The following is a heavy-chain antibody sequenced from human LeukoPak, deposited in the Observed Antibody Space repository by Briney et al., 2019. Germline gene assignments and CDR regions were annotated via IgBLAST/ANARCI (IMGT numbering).Heavy chain of an antibody. D-gene: IGHD6-6*01. J-gene: IGHJ5*02. V-gene: IGHV1-2*02. CDR2: INPNSGGT. Sequence: ASVKVSCKASGYTFTGYYMHWVRQAPGQGLEWMGWINPNSGGTNYAQNFQGRVTMTRVTSISTAYMELSRLRSDDTAVYYCARRLYSSCGDPVFDPWGQGTLVTVSS. CDR3: ARRLYSSCGDPVFDP. CDR1: GYTFTGYY.